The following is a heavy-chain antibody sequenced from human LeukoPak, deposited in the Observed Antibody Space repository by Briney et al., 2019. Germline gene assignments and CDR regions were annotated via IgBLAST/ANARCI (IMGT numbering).Heavy chain of an antibody. CDR2: IWYDGSNK. CDR3: ARDFHGADPFDY. D-gene: IGHD4-17*01. V-gene: IGHV3-33*01. Sequence: GGPLGFSGAGSGFTFRSYGLNGVGRAPAKGRGGVAVIWYDGSNKYYADSVKGRFTISRDNSKNTLYLQMNSLRAEDTAVYYCARDFHGADPFDYWGQGTLVTVSS. J-gene: IGHJ4*02. CDR1: GFTFRSYG.